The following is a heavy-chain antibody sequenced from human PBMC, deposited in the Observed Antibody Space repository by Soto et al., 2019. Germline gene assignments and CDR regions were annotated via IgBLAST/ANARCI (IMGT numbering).Heavy chain of an antibody. CDR3: ARSIVVVTALDY. D-gene: IGHD2-21*02. CDR1: GYTFTSYG. Sequence: GASVKVSCKASGYTFTSYGISWVRQAPGQGLEWMGWISAYNGNTNYAQKFQGRITMTRDTSITTAYMELSSLRSEDTAVYYCARSIVVVTALDYWGQGTLVTVSS. J-gene: IGHJ4*02. CDR2: ISAYNGNT. V-gene: IGHV1-18*01.